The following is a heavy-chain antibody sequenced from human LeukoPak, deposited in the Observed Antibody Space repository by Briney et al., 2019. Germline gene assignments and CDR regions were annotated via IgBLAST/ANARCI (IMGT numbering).Heavy chain of an antibody. D-gene: IGHD2/OR15-2a*01. Sequence: GESLKISCKGSGYTFTNYWIGWVRQMPGKGLEFMGIIYPGDSDTRYSPSFQGQVTISVDKSINAAYLQWSSLKASDSAMYYCARAGYSNRWDGVDYWGQGTLVTVSS. CDR1: GYTFTNYW. V-gene: IGHV5-51*01. CDR2: IYPGDSDT. CDR3: ARAGYSNRWDGVDY. J-gene: IGHJ4*02.